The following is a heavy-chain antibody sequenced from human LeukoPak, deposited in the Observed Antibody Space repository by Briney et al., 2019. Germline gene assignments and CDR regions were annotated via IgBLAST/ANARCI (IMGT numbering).Heavy chain of an antibody. CDR3: ARAKKELTFGY. CDR2: IYHTGNT. V-gene: IGHV4-4*02. CDR1: GDSISANHW. J-gene: IGHJ4*02. Sequence: PSGTLSLTCAVFGDSISANHWWSWVRQPPGKGLEWIGEIYHTGNTNYNPSLRSRISISVDTSKNQFSLKLSSVTAADTAVYYCARAKKELTFGYWGQGTLVTVSS. D-gene: IGHD3-10*01.